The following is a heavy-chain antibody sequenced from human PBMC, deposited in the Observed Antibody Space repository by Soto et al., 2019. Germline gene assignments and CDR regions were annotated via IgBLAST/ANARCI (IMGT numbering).Heavy chain of an antibody. V-gene: IGHV3-30*18. CDR3: AKDLLVGGQLELRGYYGMDV. CDR1: GFTFSSYG. D-gene: IGHD1-1*01. Sequence: HPGGSLSLSCAASGFTFSSYGMHWVRQAPGKGLEWVAVISYDGSNKYYADSVKGRFTISRDNSKNTLYLQMNSLRAEDTAVYYCAKDLLVGGQLELRGYYGMDVWGQGTTVTVSS. J-gene: IGHJ6*02. CDR2: ISYDGSNK.